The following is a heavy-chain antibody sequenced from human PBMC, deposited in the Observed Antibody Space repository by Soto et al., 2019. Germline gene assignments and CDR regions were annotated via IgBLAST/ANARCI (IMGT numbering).Heavy chain of an antibody. D-gene: IGHD3-10*02. V-gene: IGHV3-23*01. CDR1: GFTFSSYA. CDR2: ISGSGGST. Sequence: EVQLLESGGGLVQPGGSLRLSCAASGFTFSSYAMSWVRQAPGKGLEWVSAISGSGGSTYYADSVKGRFTISRENSKNTLYLQMNSLSAEDTAVYYCAKDCSGSYSDWYFDLWGRGTLVTVSS. CDR3: AKDCSGSYSDWYFDL. J-gene: IGHJ2*01.